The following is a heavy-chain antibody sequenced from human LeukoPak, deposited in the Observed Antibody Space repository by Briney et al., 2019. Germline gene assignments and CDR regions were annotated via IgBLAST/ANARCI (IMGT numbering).Heavy chain of an antibody. CDR3: AIQNGDFSPFGY. CDR1: GGFSSNTKW. V-gene: IGHV4-4*02. J-gene: IGHJ4*02. Sequence: PSGTLSLTCGVAGGFSSNTKWWSRVRQPPGQGLEWIGEISLTGLTHYNPSLESRVTVSLDKSKNQLSLNLTSVTAADTALYYCAIQNGDFSPFGYWGQGTLVTVLS. D-gene: IGHD7-27*01. CDR2: ISLTGLT.